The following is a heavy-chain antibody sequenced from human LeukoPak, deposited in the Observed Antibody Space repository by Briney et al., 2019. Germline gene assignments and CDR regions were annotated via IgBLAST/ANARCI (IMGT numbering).Heavy chain of an antibody. CDR3: AKDRSSSWAIDY. J-gene: IGHJ4*02. V-gene: IGHV3-30*18. Sequence: PGGSLRLSCAASGFTFSRYGMHWVRQAPGKGLEWVAVISYDGSNKYYADSVKGRFTISRDNSKNTLYLQMNSLRAEDTAVYYCAKDRSSSWAIDYWGQGTLVTVSS. CDR1: GFTFSRYG. D-gene: IGHD6-13*01. CDR2: ISYDGSNK.